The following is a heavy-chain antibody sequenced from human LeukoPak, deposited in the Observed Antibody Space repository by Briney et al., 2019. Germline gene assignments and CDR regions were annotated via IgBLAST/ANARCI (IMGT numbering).Heavy chain of an antibody. Sequence: PGGSLRLSCAASGFTVSTNYMNWVRQAPGKGLEWVSVLYSVGDTYYGDSVKSRFTISRDNSKNTLYLQMNSLRAEDTAVYYCAGTKNIAAAGRLDYWGQGTLVTVSS. CDR1: GFTVSTNY. J-gene: IGHJ4*02. V-gene: IGHV3-53*01. CDR2: LYSVGDT. D-gene: IGHD6-13*01. CDR3: AGTKNIAAAGRLDY.